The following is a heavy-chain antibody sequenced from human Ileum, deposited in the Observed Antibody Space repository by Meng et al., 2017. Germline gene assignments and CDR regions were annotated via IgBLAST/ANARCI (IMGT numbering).Heavy chain of an antibody. CDR1: GDSISRYY. D-gene: IGHD3-16*01. V-gene: IGHV4-59*01. Sequence: SETLSLTCTVSGDSISRYYWSWIRQPPGKGLEWIGYIYHSGSNKYNPSLKSRVTLSTDASKNQFSLKLTSVTAADTAVYYGASDARSYYVYGMDVWGQGTTVTVSS. J-gene: IGHJ6*02. CDR3: ASDARSYYVYGMDV. CDR2: IYHSGSN.